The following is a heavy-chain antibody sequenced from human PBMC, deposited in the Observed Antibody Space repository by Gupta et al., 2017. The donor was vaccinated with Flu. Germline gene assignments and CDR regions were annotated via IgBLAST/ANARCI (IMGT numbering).Heavy chain of an antibody. CDR3: ARHDIDSNYDFWSGYFYLIGFDP. CDR2: IYYSGST. V-gene: IGHV4-39*01. J-gene: IGHJ5*02. Sequence: WIGSIYYSGSTYYNPSLKSRVTISVDTSKNQFSLKLSSVTAADTAVYYCARHDIDSNYDFWSGYFYLIGFDPWGQGTLVTVSS. D-gene: IGHD3-3*01.